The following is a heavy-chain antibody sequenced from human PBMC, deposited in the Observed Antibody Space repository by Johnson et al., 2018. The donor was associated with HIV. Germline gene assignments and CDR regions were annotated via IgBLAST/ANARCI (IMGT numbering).Heavy chain of an antibody. V-gene: IGHV3-30*04. CDR1: GFTFSS. Sequence: ESGGGVVQPGRSLRLSCAASGFTFSSMHWDRQAPGKGLEWVAVISHDGSNKYYADSVKGRFTISRDNSKNTLYLQMNSLRAEDTAVYYCASRYTVDAFDIWGQGTMVTVSS. D-gene: IGHD1-1*01. CDR3: ASRYTVDAFDI. J-gene: IGHJ3*02. CDR2: ISHDGSNK.